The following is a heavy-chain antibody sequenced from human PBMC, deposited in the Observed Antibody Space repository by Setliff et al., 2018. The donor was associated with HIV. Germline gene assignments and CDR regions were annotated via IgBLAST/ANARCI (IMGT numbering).Heavy chain of an antibody. Sequence: SETLSLTCTVSGGSMSRSGYYWGWIRQSPGKGLEWIGSIFYGGNSYYSLSLKSRVSISLDTSNNQFFLKLSSVTVADTAVYYCATGHYDHWNGYSARGPLDYWGQGTLVTVSS. V-gene: IGHV4-39*07. CDR3: ATGHYDHWNGYSARGPLDY. CDR1: GGSMSRSGYY. D-gene: IGHD3-3*01. J-gene: IGHJ4*02. CDR2: IFYGGNS.